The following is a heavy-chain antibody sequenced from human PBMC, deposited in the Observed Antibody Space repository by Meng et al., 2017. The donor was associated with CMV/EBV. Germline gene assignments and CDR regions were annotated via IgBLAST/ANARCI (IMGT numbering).Heavy chain of an antibody. CDR2: ITATSGST. Sequence: SGVSFSSYFMSWVRQAPGKGLEWVSTITATSGSTYYADSVKGRFTVSRDNSKSTLYLQMISLRAEDTAVYYCAKHKAVTTLEFYFDSWGQGTLVTVSS. V-gene: IGHV3-23*01. D-gene: IGHD2/OR15-2a*01. J-gene: IGHJ4*02. CDR3: AKHKAVTTLEFYFDS. CDR1: GVSFSSYF.